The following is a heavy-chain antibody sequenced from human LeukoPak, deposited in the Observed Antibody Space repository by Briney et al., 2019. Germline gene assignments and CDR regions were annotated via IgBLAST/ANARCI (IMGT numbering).Heavy chain of an antibody. CDR3: ARGYCSSTSCYGYYYYGMDV. CDR1: GFTFSSYA. J-gene: IGHJ6*02. CDR2: ISSSSSYI. Sequence: GGSLRLSCAASGFTFSSYAMSWVRQAPGKGLEWVSSISSSSSYIYYADSMKGRFTISRDNAKNSLYLQMNSLRAEDTAVYYCARGYCSSTSCYGYYYYGMDVWGQGTTVTVSS. D-gene: IGHD2-2*01. V-gene: IGHV3-21*01.